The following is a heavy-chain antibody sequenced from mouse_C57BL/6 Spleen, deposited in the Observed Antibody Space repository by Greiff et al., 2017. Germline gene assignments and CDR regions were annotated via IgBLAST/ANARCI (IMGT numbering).Heavy chain of an antibody. CDR3: ARWGYGSSYNY. CDR1: GYAFSSYW. CDR2: IYPGDGDT. J-gene: IGHJ2*01. Sequence: LKQSGASVKISCKASGYAFSSYWMNWVKQRPGKGLEWLGQIYPGDGDTNYNGKFKGKATLTADKSSSTAYMQLSSLTSEDSAVYFCARWGYGSSYNYWGQGTTLTVSS. D-gene: IGHD1-1*01. V-gene: IGHV1-80*01.